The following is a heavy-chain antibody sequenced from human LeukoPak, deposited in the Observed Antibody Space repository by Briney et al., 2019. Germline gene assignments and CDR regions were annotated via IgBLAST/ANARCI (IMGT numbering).Heavy chain of an antibody. D-gene: IGHD5-12*01. Sequence: PGGSLRLSCAASGFTFSSYGMHWVRQAPGKGLEWVAFIRYDGSNKYYADSVKGRFTISRDNSKNTLYLQMNSLRAEDTAVYYCARWGFIVATTPHAFDIWGQGTMVTVSS. CDR1: GFTFSSYG. J-gene: IGHJ3*02. V-gene: IGHV3-30*02. CDR2: IRYDGSNK. CDR3: ARWGFIVATTPHAFDI.